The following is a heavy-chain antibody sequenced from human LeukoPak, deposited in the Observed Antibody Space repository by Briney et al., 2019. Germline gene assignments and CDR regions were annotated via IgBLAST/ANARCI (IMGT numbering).Heavy chain of an antibody. CDR1: GFTFDDYG. V-gene: IGHV3-21*01. D-gene: IGHD6-13*01. J-gene: IGHJ5*02. Sequence: PGGSPRLSCAVSGFTFDDYGMSWVRQAPGKGLEWVSSISGSSSFIYYADSLKGRFTISRDNAKNSLYLQMNSLRAEDTAVYYCARDYSSSWPLNWFDPWGQGTLVTVSS. CDR2: ISGSSSFI. CDR3: ARDYSSSWPLNWFDP.